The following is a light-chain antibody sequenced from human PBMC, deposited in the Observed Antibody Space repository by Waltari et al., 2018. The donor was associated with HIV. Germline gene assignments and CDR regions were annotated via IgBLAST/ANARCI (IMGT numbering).Light chain of an antibody. CDR1: SSDVGGSHY. J-gene: IGLJ2*01. Sequence: QSALTQPASVSGYPGQSIPIPCTGPSSDVGGSHYVSWYPQHPCKPPKLMIYEVSNRPSGVSNRFSGSKSGNTASLTISGLQAEDEADYYCSSYTSSSTLVFGGGTKLTVL. CDR3: SSYTSSSTLV. V-gene: IGLV2-14*01. CDR2: EVS.